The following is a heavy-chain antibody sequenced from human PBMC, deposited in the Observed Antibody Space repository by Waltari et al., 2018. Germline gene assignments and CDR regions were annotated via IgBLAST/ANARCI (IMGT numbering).Heavy chain of an antibody. CDR1: GYSLSSGYY. J-gene: IGHJ5*02. V-gene: IGHV4-38-2*01. D-gene: IGHD1-26*01. Sequence: QVQLQESGPGLVKPSETLSLTCAGSGYSLSSGYYWGWIRQPPEKGLEWIGSIYHSGGTYYNPSLKSRVTISIDTSKNQFSLRLSSVTAADTAVYYCARAHSGSYSYVNWFDPWGQGTLVTVSS. CDR2: IYHSGGT. CDR3: ARAHSGSYSYVNWFDP.